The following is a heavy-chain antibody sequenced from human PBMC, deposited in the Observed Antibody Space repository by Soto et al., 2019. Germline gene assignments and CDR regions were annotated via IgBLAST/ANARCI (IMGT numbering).Heavy chain of an antibody. CDR3: AREGGHCRSTSCRYGLNWFDP. CDR1: GFTFSSYA. V-gene: IGHV3-30-3*01. J-gene: IGHJ5*02. CDR2: ISYDGVNK. D-gene: IGHD2-2*01. Sequence: QVQLVESGGGVVQPGRSLRLSCAASGFTFSSYAMHWVRQAPGKGLEWVAVISYDGVNKYYADSVKGRFTISRDNSKNTLYLQMNSLRDEDTAVFNCAREGGHCRSTSCRYGLNWFDPWGQGTLVTVSS.